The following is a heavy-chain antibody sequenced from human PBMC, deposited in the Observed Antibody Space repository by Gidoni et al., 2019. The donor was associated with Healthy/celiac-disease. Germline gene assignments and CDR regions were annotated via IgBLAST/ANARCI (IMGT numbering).Heavy chain of an antibody. CDR3: ARTLSYTIFGVVITYYYYGMDV. CDR1: GYTFTSYD. J-gene: IGHJ6*02. Sequence: QVQLVQSGAEVKKPGASVKVSCKASGYTFTSYDINWVRQATGQGLEWMGWMNPNSGNTGYAQKFQGRVTMTRNTSISTAYMELSSLRSEDTAVYYCARTLSYTIFGVVITYYYYGMDVWGQGTTVTVSS. V-gene: IGHV1-8*01. CDR2: MNPNSGNT. D-gene: IGHD3-3*01.